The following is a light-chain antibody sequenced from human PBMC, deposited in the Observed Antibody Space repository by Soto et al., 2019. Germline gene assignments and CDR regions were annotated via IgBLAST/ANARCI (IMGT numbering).Light chain of an antibody. V-gene: IGKV1-5*01. CDR3: QQYNAYPYT. Sequence: DIQMTQSPSTLSASVGDTVAIACRASLTISNRLAWYQQKPGKAPKLLIYGASTLESGAPSRFSGSGSWTDFTLTISSLQPDDFATYYCQQYNAYPYTFGQGTKLQIK. CDR1: LTISNR. J-gene: IGKJ2*01. CDR2: GAS.